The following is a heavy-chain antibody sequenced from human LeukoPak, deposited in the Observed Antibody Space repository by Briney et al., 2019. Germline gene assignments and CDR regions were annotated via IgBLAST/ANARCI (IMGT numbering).Heavy chain of an antibody. CDR2: IFFSSNT. CDR1: NGSMTSDSYY. CDR3: ARLWIVATWFDA. J-gene: IGHJ5*02. D-gene: IGHD2-2*03. Sequence: PSEPLSLTCTVSNGSMTSDSYYWAWVRQPPAKGVEWFGTIFFSSNTYYSASLKSRVPVSIDTSKKNFSLRLSSVTAADTAVDYCARLWIVATWFDAWGQGALVTVSS. V-gene: IGHV4-39*02.